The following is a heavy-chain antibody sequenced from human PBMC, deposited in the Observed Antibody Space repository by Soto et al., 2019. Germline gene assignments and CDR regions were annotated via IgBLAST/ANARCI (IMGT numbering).Heavy chain of an antibody. CDR1: GYTFTGYY. CDR3: ARWFTYGNFDYFDY. J-gene: IGHJ4*02. Sequence: ASVKVSCKASGYTFTGYYMHWVRQAPGQGLEWMGWINPNSGGTNYAQKFQGWVTMTRDTSISTAYMELSRLRSDDTAVYYCARWFTYGNFDYFDYWGQGTQVTVSS. CDR2: INPNSGGT. V-gene: IGHV1-2*04. D-gene: IGHD3-10*01.